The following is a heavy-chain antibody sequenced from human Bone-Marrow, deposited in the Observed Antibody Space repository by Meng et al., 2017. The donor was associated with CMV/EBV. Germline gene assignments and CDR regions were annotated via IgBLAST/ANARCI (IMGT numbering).Heavy chain of an antibody. CDR3: ARSLGRKSGMDY. V-gene: IGHV4-39*07. CDR1: GDSISSGTYY. Sequence: SEPLSLTCSVSGDSISSGTYYWAWIRQPPAKGLEWIGAIYYSGSTYYNPSLKSRVTISMDTSKKQFSLQLSSVTAADTAVYYCARSLGRKSGMDYWGQGTLVTVSS. D-gene: IGHD1-14*01. J-gene: IGHJ4*02. CDR2: IYYSGST.